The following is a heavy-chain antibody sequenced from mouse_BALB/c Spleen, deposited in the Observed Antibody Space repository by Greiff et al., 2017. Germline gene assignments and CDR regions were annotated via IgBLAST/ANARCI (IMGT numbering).Heavy chain of an antibody. J-gene: IGHJ4*01. CDR3: SKSETQLGLHSGY. CDR1: GYTFTEYT. CDR2: INPNNGGT. D-gene: IGHD3-1*01. V-gene: IGHV1-22*01. Sequence: VQLQQSGPELVKPAASVKISCKTSGYTFTEYTMHWVKQSHGKSLEWIGGINPNNGGTSYNQKFTGKATLTVNKSSSTAYMDLRNLTSEDSAVYDFSKSETQLGLHSGYWGQGTSVTVSS.